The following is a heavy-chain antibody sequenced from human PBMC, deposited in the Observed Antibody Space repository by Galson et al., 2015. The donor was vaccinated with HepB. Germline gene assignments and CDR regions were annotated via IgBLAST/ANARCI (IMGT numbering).Heavy chain of an antibody. CDR1: EFTFSDYY. CDR3: AKARRQWLAPYYFDY. CDR2: ISNDGAYT. D-gene: IGHD6-19*01. V-gene: IGHV3-11*05. J-gene: IGHJ4*02. Sequence: SLRLSCAASEFTFSDYYMSWIRQAPGKGLEWISIISNDGAYTNYADSVKGRFTISRDNAKNSLFLQMNSLRAEDTAVYYCAKARRQWLAPYYFDYWGQGTLVTVSS.